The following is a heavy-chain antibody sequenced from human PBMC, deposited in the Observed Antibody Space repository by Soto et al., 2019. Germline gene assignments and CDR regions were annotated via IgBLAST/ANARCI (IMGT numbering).Heavy chain of an antibody. J-gene: IGHJ4*02. V-gene: IGHV3-23*01. CDR3: AKDSIPYSSSYDLDH. CDR2: MTATGVSI. Sequence: EVQLLESGGGLVRPGGSLRLSCVASGFSFSGYAMSWVRQAPGKGLVWVSSMTATGVSIYYADSVRGRFTISRDNSKNTLYLQMSSLRAEDTARYYCAKDSIPYSSSYDLDHWGRGALVTVSS. D-gene: IGHD6-6*01. CDR1: GFSFSGYA.